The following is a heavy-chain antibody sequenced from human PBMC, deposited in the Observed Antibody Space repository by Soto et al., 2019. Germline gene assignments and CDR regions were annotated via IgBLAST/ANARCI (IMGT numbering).Heavy chain of an antibody. CDR3: VRDSHGDY. Sequence: EVQLVESEGGRVQPGGSLRLSCAGSGFTFSNYWMHWVRQASGEGLEWVSRIDHDGPTDYADSVRGRFTISRDNAENTLYLQMNSLRPEDTAVYYCVRDSHGDYWGQGTLVTVSS. CDR2: IDHDGPT. CDR1: GFTFSNYW. V-gene: IGHV3-74*01. J-gene: IGHJ4*02.